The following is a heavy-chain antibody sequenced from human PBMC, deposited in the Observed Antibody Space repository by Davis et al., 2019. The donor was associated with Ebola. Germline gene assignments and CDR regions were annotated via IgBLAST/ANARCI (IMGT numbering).Heavy chain of an antibody. CDR1: GDTLTSYA. CDR2: IIPVFRTA. V-gene: IGHV1-69*05. CDR3: ATPMGRGYIDY. J-gene: IGHJ4*02. Sequence: SVKVSCKAVGDTLTSYAMTWVRQAPGQGLEWMGGIIPVFRTANYAQKFQGRVTMTRDTSTSTVYMELSSLRSEDTAVYYCATPMGRGYIDYWGQGTLVTVSS. D-gene: IGHD3-10*01.